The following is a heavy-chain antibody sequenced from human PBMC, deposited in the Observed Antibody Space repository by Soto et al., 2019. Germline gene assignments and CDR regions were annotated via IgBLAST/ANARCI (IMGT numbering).Heavy chain of an antibody. CDR1: GFTVSINY. CDR2: IYSGGST. D-gene: IGHD3-3*01. V-gene: IGHV3-66*04. CDR3: ARHSRYYDFWSGYYTTYYYYGMDV. J-gene: IGHJ6*02. Sequence: PGGSLRLSCAASGFTVSINYMSWVRHAPGKGLEWVSVIYSGGSTYYADSVRGRFTISRDNSKNTLYLQMKSLRAADTAVYYCARHSRYYDFWSGYYTTYYYYGMDVWGQGTTVTVSS.